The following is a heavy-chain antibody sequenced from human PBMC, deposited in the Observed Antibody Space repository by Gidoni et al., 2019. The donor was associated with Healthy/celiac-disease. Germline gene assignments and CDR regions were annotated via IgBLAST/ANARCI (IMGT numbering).Heavy chain of an antibody. CDR3: ARRGSSSTYFDY. CDR1: VYSFTSYW. CDR2: IDPSDSYT. D-gene: IGHD6-6*01. J-gene: IGHJ4*02. V-gene: IGHV5-10-1*03. Sequence: EVQLVQSGAEVQKPGKSLRISSKVSVYSFTSYWLSWVRQMPGKGLEWMGRIDPSDSYTNYSPSFQGHVTISADKSISTAYLQWSSLKASDTAMYYCARRGSSSTYFDYWGQGTLVTVSS.